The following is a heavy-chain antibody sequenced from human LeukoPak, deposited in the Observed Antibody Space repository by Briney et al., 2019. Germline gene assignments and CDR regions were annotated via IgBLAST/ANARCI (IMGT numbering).Heavy chain of an antibody. CDR2: ISYSGTT. D-gene: IGHD6-19*01. CDR1: GDSINNNVYY. Sequence: PSETLSLTCTVSGDSINNNVYYWGWIRQPPGKGLEWIAIISYSGTTYYNPSLKTRATISIDTSENKFSLKLSSVTAADTAVYYCARRRGQWLAGGFDYWGQGTLVTVPS. V-gene: IGHV4-39*07. CDR3: ARRRGQWLAGGFDY. J-gene: IGHJ4*02.